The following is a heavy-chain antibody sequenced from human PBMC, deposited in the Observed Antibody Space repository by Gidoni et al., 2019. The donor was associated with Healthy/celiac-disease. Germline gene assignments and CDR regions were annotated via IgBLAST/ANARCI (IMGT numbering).Heavy chain of an antibody. J-gene: IGHJ4*02. CDR1: GGSISSSSYY. D-gene: IGHD2-15*01. Sequence: QLQLQESGPGLVKPSETLSLTCTVSGGSISSSSYYWGWIRQPPGKGLEWIGSIYYSGSTYYNPSLKSRVTISVDTSKNQFSLKLSSVTAADTAVYYCARHICTACRHSSEKADSGYLDYWGQGTLVTVSS. CDR2: IYYSGST. CDR3: ARHICTACRHSSEKADSGYLDY. V-gene: IGHV4-39*01.